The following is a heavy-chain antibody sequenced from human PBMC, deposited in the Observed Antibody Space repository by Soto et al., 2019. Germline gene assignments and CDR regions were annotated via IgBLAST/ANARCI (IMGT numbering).Heavy chain of an antibody. V-gene: IGHV1-18*01. D-gene: IGHD2-21*01. CDR2: ISAYNGNT. J-gene: IGHJ6*02. CDR3: ARGACCGRAPGGRAMAG. CDR1: GYPYIRHG. Sequence: GSSVQVCCKSSGYPYIRHGITWLRQAPGQGLAWMGRISAYNGNTNYAQKLQGRVTMSTDTSTNTAYMEMRNLRSDDTAVYYCARGACCGRAPGGRAMAGWG.